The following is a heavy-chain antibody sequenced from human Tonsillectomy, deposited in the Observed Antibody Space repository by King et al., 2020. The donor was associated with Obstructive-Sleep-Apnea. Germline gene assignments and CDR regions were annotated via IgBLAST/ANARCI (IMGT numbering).Heavy chain of an antibody. V-gene: IGHV4-31*03. CDR3: ARVYENHGNSGGYYFDY. Sequence: QLQESGPGLVKPSQTLSLTCTVSGGSLNSVLSYWSWIRLHPGRGLEWIASISYSGSTFYNPSLKSRLNISVDTSKNQFSLKLSSVTAADTAVYYCARVYENHGNSGGYYFDYWGQGTLVTVSS. J-gene: IGHJ4*02. CDR2: ISYSGST. D-gene: IGHD4-23*01. CDR1: GGSLNSVLSY.